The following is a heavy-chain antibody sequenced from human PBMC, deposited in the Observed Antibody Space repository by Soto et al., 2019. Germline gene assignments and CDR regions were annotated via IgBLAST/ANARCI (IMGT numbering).Heavy chain of an antibody. CDR1: GFTFISYS. D-gene: IGHD3-16*02. V-gene: IGHV3-48*04. CDR3: ARVYRNYYGMDV. Sequence: WGSLRLSCAASGFTFISYSINCFRQAPGKGLEWVSSISSSGSTIYYADSVKGRFTISRDNAKNSLYLQMNSLRAEDTAVYYCARVYRNYYGMDVWGQGTTVTVSS. CDR2: ISSSGSTI. J-gene: IGHJ6*02.